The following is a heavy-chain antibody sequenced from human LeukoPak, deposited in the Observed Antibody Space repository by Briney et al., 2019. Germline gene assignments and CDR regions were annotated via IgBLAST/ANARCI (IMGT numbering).Heavy chain of an antibody. D-gene: IGHD2-2*01. J-gene: IGHJ4*02. CDR1: GYTFTGYY. CDR3: ARECRDSTTCFGDY. Sequence: ASVKVSCKASGYTFTGYYMHWVRQAPGQGLEWMGWINPNSGGTNYAQKFQGRVTMTRDTSISTAYMELSSLRLDDTAVYYCARECRDSTTCFGDYWGQGTLVAVSS. V-gene: IGHV1-2*02. CDR2: INPNSGGT.